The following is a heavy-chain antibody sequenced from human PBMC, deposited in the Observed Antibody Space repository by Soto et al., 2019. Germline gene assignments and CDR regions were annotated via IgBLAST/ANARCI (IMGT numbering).Heavy chain of an antibody. Sequence: GGSLRLSCAASGFTFSSYGMHWVRQAPGKGLEWVAVISYDGSNKYYADSVKGRFTISRDNSKNTLYLQMNSLRAEDTAVYYCAKGSKWFDAFDIWGQGTMVTV. D-gene: IGHD3-22*01. V-gene: IGHV3-30*18. J-gene: IGHJ3*02. CDR1: GFTFSSYG. CDR3: AKGSKWFDAFDI. CDR2: ISYDGSNK.